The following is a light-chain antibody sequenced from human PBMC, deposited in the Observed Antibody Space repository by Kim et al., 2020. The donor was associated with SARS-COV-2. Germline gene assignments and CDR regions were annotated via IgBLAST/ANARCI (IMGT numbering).Light chain of an antibody. Sequence: EIVLTQSPGTLSLSLGERATLSCRASQIVSSNYLAWYQQKPGQSPRLFIYDTSTRATGIPDRFTGSGSGTDFTLTISRVDPDDFAVYYCQQYGSSAITFGQGTRLEIK. CDR1: QIVSSNY. CDR2: DTS. J-gene: IGKJ5*01. CDR3: QQYGSSAIT. V-gene: IGKV3-20*01.